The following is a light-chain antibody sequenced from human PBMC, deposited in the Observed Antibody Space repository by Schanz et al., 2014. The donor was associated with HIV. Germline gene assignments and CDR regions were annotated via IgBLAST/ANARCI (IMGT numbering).Light chain of an antibody. CDR1: AFNVGDNS. CDR3: AAWDDSLKGPV. J-gene: IGLJ3*02. CDR2: ANH. Sequence: QSVLTQPPSMSAAPGQRVTISCSGGAFNVGDNSVSWYQQFPGTAPKLLIFANHQRPSEIPARFSGSKTGTSATLAISGLQSEDEADYYCAAWDDSLKGPVFGGGTKLTVL. V-gene: IGLV1-51*01.